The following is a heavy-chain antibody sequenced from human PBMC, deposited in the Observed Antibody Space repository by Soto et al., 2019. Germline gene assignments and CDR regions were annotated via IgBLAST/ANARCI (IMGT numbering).Heavy chain of an antibody. CDR1: GLTFSSYA. V-gene: IGHV3-30-3*01. D-gene: IGHD1-26*01. J-gene: IGHJ4*02. Sequence: PGGSLRLSCAASGLTFSSYAMHWVRQAPGKGLEWVAVISYDGSNKYYADSVKGRFTISRDNSKNTLYLQMNSLRAEDTAVYYCARAGASWELHFDYWGQGTLVTVSS. CDR2: ISYDGSNK. CDR3: ARAGASWELHFDY.